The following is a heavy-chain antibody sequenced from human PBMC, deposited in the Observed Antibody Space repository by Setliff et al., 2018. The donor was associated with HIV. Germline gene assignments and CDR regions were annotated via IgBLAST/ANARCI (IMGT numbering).Heavy chain of an antibody. D-gene: IGHD1-7*01. CDR3: AADPQTGTTSYDAFDI. CDR2: IVVGSGNT. J-gene: IGHJ3*02. V-gene: IGHV1-58*01. CDR1: GFTFTNSA. Sequence: ASVKVSCKASGFTFTNSAVQWVRQARGQRLEWIGWIVVGSGNTNYAQKFQERVTITRDMSTSRAYMELSGLGTEDTAVYYCAADPQTGTTSYDAFDIWGQGTVVTVSS.